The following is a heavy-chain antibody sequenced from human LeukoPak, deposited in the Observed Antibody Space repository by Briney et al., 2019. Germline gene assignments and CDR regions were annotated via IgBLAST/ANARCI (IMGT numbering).Heavy chain of an antibody. CDR1: GFTFSTYA. CDR2: ISGSGGNT. V-gene: IGHV3-23*01. J-gene: IGHJ4*02. D-gene: IGHD1-26*01. CDR3: AKDEVVGATSDC. Sequence: GGSLRLLCAASGFTFSTYAMSWVRQAPGKGLEWVSTISGSGGNTYYADSVKGRFTISRDNSKNTLNLQMNSLRAEDTAVYYCAKDEVVGATSDCWGQGTLVTVSS.